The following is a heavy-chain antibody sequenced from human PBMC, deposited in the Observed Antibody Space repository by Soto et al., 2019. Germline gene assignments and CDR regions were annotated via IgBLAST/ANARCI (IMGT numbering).Heavy chain of an antibody. CDR2: ISSTRQNI. J-gene: IGHJ5*01. CDR3: ARGLSSGWFDY. D-gene: IGHD6-19*01. V-gene: IGHV3-21*01. Sequence: EVHLVESGGGLVKPGGSLRVSCAASGFTFSNYSMNWVRQAPGKGLEWVSAISSTRQNIYDADSVKGRFTISRDNAKKSLYLQMNSLRAEDTAVYYWARGLSSGWFDYWGQGTVVAVSA. CDR1: GFTFSNYS.